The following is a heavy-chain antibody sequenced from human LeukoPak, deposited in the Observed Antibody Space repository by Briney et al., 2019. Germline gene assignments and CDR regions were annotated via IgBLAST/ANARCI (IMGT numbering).Heavy chain of an antibody. D-gene: IGHD3-16*02. CDR1: GGSFSGYY. CDR2: INHSGST. CDR3: ARDLIADYVWGSYRYSDAFDI. J-gene: IGHJ3*02. Sequence: SETLSLTCAVYGGSFSGYYWSWIRQPPGKWLEWIGEINHSGSTNYNPSLKSRVTISVDTSKNQFSLKLSSVTAADTAVYYCARDLIADYVWGSYRYSDAFDIWGQGTMVTVSS. V-gene: IGHV4-34*01.